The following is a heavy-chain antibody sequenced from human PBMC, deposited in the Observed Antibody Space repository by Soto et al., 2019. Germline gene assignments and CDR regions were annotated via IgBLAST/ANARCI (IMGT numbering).Heavy chain of an antibody. CDR3: TTEYYYDSSGYSIMDAFDI. CDR2: IKSKTDGGTT. D-gene: IGHD3-22*01. CDR1: SVSNAW. V-gene: IGHV3-15*07. J-gene: IGHJ3*02. Sequence: SVSNAWMNWVRPAPGKGLEWVGRIKSKTDGGTTDYAAPVKGRFTISRDDSKNTLYLQMNSLKTEDTAVYYCTTEYYYDSSGYSIMDAFDIWGQGTMVTVSS.